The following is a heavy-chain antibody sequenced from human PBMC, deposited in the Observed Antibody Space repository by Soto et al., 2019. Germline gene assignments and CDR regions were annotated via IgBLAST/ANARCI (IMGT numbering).Heavy chain of an antibody. CDR1: GFRSSDHY. J-gene: IGHJ5*02. CDR2: SKANHQNFAT. V-gene: IGHV3-72*01. Sequence: EVQLVESGGSWVQSGGSLRLSCAASGFRSSDHYMDWVRQAPGKGLEWVGRSKANHQNFATEYAASVKGRLTISRDVSQNSVHLQMDSLQPEDTAVYFCAKEGEARYLDLWGQGTLVTVSS. CDR3: AKEGEARYLDL. D-gene: IGHD1-1*01.